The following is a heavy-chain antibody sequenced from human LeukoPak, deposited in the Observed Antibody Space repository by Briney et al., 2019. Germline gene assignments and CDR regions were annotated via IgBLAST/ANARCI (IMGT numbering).Heavy chain of an antibody. CDR3: ASMAPLASSDY. Sequence: GGSLRLSCAASGFTFSSYSMNWVRQAPGKGLEWVSSISSSSSYIYYADSVKGRFTISRDNAKNSLYLQLKSLRAADTAVYYCASMAPLASSDYWGQGTLVTVSS. CDR1: GFTFSSYS. CDR2: ISSSSSYI. D-gene: IGHD5-24*01. J-gene: IGHJ4*02. V-gene: IGHV3-21*01.